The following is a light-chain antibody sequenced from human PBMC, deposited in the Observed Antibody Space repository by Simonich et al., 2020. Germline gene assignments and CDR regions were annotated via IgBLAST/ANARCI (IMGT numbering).Light chain of an antibody. Sequence: QSALTQPASVSGSPGQSITISCTGTSSDVGGYNYVSWYQQHPGKAPKLMISDVIQRPSGVSKLFSGSKSGNTASLTISGLQAEDEADYYCSSYTSSSTLVFGGGTKLTVL. J-gene: IGLJ2*01. CDR3: SSYTSSSTLV. CDR2: DVI. CDR1: SSDVGGYNY. V-gene: IGLV2-14*01.